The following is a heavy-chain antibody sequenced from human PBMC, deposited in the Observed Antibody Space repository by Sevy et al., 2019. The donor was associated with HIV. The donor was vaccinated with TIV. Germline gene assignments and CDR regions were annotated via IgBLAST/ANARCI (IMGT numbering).Heavy chain of an antibody. Sequence: SETLSLTCTVSGGSITSLYWNWIRQPPGKGLEWIANIYYNGHINYNPSLKSRVTLSLNTSKKQFSLRLSSVTAVDTAMYYCAGENAWGRGYSWGQGTLVTVSS. CDR3: AGENAWGRGYS. D-gene: IGHD1-26*01. V-gene: IGHV4-59*08. CDR1: GGSITSLY. J-gene: IGHJ4*02. CDR2: IYYNGHI.